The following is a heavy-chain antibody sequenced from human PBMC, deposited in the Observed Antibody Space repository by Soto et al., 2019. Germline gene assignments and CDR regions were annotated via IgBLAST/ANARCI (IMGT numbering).Heavy chain of an antibody. J-gene: IGHJ4*02. V-gene: IGHV4-59*01. CDR2: IYYSGST. CDR1: GGSISSYY. D-gene: IGHD4-17*01. Sequence: SETLSLTCTVSGGSISSYYWSWIRQPPGKGLEWIGYIYYSGSTNYNPSLKSRVTISVDTSKNQFSLKLSSVTAADTAVYYCARASDYGHYDYFDYWGQGTLVTVSS. CDR3: ARASDYGHYDYFDY.